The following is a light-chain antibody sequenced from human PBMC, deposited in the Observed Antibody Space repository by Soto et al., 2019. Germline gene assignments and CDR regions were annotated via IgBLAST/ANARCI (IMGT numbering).Light chain of an antibody. Sequence: EIVMTQSPATLSVSPGESATPSCRASQSVHSNLAWYQQKPGQAPRLLIYAASTRASAIPARFSGSGSGTEFTLTISSLQSEDVAVFYCQQYTDWPLTFGGGTRVEIK. CDR3: QQYTDWPLT. CDR1: QSVHSN. CDR2: AAS. V-gene: IGKV3-15*01. J-gene: IGKJ4*01.